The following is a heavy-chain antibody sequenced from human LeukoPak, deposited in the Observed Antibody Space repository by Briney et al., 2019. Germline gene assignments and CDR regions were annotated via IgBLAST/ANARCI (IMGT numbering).Heavy chain of an antibody. CDR2: IWYDGSNK. D-gene: IGHD6-13*01. CDR3: AKEAYREMYSSSWGYFDY. CDR1: GFTFSSYG. Sequence: GGSLRLSCAASGFTFSSYGMHWVRQAPGKGLEWVAVIWYDGSNKYYADSVKGRFTISRDNSKNTLYLQMNSLRAEDTAVYYCAKEAYREMYSSSWGYFDYWGQGTLVTVSS. V-gene: IGHV3-30*02. J-gene: IGHJ4*02.